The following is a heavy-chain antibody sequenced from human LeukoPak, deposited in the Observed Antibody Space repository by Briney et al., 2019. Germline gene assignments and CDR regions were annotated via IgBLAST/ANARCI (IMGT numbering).Heavy chain of an antibody. CDR1: GGSISSSNYY. CDR3: ARIRRIRIWFGDLRFLPSNWFDP. CDR2: IYYSGTT. Sequence: PSETLSLTCTVSGGSISSSNYYWGWIRQPPGKGLEWIGSIYYSGTTYYNPSLKSRFTISVDTSKNQFSLKLSSATATDTAVYYCARIRRIRIWFGDLRFLPSNWFDPWGQGTLVTVSS. J-gene: IGHJ5*02. V-gene: IGHV4-39*01. D-gene: IGHD3-10*01.